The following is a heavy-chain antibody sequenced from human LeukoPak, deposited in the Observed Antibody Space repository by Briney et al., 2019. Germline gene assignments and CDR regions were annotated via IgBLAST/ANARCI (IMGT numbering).Heavy chain of an antibody. CDR2: IYSGGST. J-gene: IGHJ6*02. CDR1: GFTVSSNY. D-gene: IGHD6-13*01. CDR3: AKGGSNWPNDYGIDV. V-gene: IGHV3-53*01. Sequence: GGSLRLSCAASGFTVSSNYMSWVRQAPGKGLEWVSVIYSGGSTYYADSVKGRFTISRDNSKNTLYLQMNSLRAEDTAVYYCAKGGSNWPNDYGIDVWGQGTTVTVSS.